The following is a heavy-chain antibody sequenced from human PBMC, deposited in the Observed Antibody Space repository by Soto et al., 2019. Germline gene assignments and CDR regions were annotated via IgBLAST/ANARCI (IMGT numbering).Heavy chain of an antibody. Sequence: QVQLVQSGAEVKKPGASVKVSCKASGYTFTSYGISWVRQAPGQGLEWMGWISAYNGNTNYAQKLQGRVTMTTDTSTSTAYMELRSLRSDDTAVYYCARDRLGDYIWGRWGRSRFDYWGQGTLVTVSS. J-gene: IGHJ4*02. V-gene: IGHV1-18*01. CDR3: ARDRLGDYIWGRWGRSRFDY. CDR2: ISAYNGNT. D-gene: IGHD3-16*01. CDR1: GYTFTSYG.